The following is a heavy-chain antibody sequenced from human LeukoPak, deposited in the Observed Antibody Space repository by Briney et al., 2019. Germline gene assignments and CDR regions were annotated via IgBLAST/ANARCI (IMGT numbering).Heavy chain of an antibody. CDR1: GYSISSGYY. V-gene: IGHV4-38-2*02. Sequence: SETLSLTCTVSGYSISSGYYWGWIRQPPGKGLEWIGSIYHSGSTYYNPSLKSRVTISVDTSKNQFSLKLSSVTAADTAVYYCARGPSSGWYGFDYWGQGTLVTVSS. J-gene: IGHJ4*02. CDR3: ARGPSSGWYGFDY. D-gene: IGHD6-19*01. CDR2: IYHSGST.